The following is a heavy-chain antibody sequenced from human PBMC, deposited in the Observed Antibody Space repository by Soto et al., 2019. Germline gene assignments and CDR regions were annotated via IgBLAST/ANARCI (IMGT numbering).Heavy chain of an antibody. CDR3: ARIGGYHGPLDY. V-gene: IGHV4-59*01. CDR2: TYHRGST. D-gene: IGHD3-16*02. Sequence: SETLSLTCTVSGVSISSYFWSWIRQPPGRGLEWIGYTYHRGSTNYSPSLKSRVAISLDTSENQFSLKVNSVTAADTAVYYCARIGGYHGPLDYWGQGTPVTVPQ. J-gene: IGHJ4*02. CDR1: GVSISSYF.